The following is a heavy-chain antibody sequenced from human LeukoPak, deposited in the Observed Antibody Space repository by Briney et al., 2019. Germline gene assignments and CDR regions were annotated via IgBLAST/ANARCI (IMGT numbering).Heavy chain of an antibody. CDR1: GFTFSDYW. J-gene: IGHJ4*02. D-gene: IGHD6-6*01. V-gene: IGHV3-7*01. CDR3: ARRGGSSSRRSPIDY. Sequence: GGSLRLSCTASGFTFSDYWMTWVRQAPGKGPEWAANIKQDGSQRYYVDSVRGRFTISRDNAKNSLFLQMNGLRAEDTAVYYCARRGGSSSRRSPIDYWGQGTLVTVSS. CDR2: IKQDGSQR.